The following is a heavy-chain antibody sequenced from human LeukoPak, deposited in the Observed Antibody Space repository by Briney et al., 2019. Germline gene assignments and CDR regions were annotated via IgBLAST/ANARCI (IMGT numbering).Heavy chain of an antibody. CDR3: ARGASGVYTVTTSWFDP. Sequence: ASVKVSCRASGYTFTGYYMHWVRQAPGQGLEWMGWINPNSGGTNYAQKFQGRVTMTRDTSISTAYMELSRLRSDDTAVYYCARGASGVYTVTTSWFDPWGQGTLVTVSS. CDR2: INPNSGGT. D-gene: IGHD4-17*01. J-gene: IGHJ5*02. CDR1: GYTFTGYY. V-gene: IGHV1-2*02.